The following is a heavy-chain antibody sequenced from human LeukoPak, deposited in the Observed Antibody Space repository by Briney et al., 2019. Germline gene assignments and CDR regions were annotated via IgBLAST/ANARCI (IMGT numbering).Heavy chain of an antibody. Sequence: GGSLRLSCAASGFTFSSYSMNWVRQAPGKGLEWVSSISSSSSYIYYADSVKGRFTISRDNAKNSLYLQMNSLRAEDTAVYYCARAARGSVGMWFDPWGLGTLVTVSS. CDR1: GFTFSSYS. CDR3: ARAARGSVGMWFDP. J-gene: IGHJ5*02. CDR2: ISSSSSYI. D-gene: IGHD2-15*01. V-gene: IGHV3-21*01.